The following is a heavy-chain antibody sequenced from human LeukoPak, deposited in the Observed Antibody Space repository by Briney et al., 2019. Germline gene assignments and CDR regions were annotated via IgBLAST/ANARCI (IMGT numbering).Heavy chain of an antibody. CDR2: ISGSGGST. V-gene: IGHV3-23*01. CDR1: GFTFSSYA. CDR3: AKDHRAAAGRGGYYYYGMDV. J-gene: IGHJ6*02. D-gene: IGHD6-13*01. Sequence: GGSLRLSCAASGFTFSSYAMSWVRQAPGKGLEWVSAISGSGGSTYYADSVKGRFTISRDNSKNTLYLQMNSLRAEDTAVYYCAKDHRAAAGRGGYYYYGMDVWGQGTTVTVSS.